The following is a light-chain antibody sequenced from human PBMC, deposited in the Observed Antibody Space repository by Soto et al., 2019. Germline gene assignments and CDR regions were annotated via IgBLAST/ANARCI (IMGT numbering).Light chain of an antibody. Sequence: EVVMTQSPATLSVSPGERATLSCRASQSVSSNLAWYQQKPGQAPRLLISGASTRATGIPARFSGSGSGTEFTLNISSLQSEDFEVYYCHQYNNWPPWTFGQGTKVEIK. CDR2: GAS. J-gene: IGKJ1*01. CDR3: HQYNNWPPWT. V-gene: IGKV3-15*01. CDR1: QSVSSN.